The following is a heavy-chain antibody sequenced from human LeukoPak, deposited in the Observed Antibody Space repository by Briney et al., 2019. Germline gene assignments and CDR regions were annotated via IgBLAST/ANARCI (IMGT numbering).Heavy chain of an antibody. J-gene: IGHJ4*02. CDR3: AKGLERGSRLDS. Sequence: PGQSLRLSCDASGFSINTYTMYWVRQAPGQGLEWVSGIRNSDGMTYYADSVRGRFTISTDNSKNTLYLQMNSLRAEDTALYYCAKGLERGSRLDSWGQGTLVTVSS. CDR1: GFSINTYT. V-gene: IGHV3-23*01. D-gene: IGHD1-1*01. CDR2: IRNSDGMT.